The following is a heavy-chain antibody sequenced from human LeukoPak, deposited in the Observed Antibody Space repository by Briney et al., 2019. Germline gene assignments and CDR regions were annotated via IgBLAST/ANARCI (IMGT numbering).Heavy chain of an antibody. J-gene: IGHJ5*02. CDR2: INPNSGGT. CDR3: ARSLSGWSSKWFDP. D-gene: IGHD6-19*01. Sequence: GASVKVSCKASGYTFTGYYIHWVRQAPGQGLEWMGWINPNSGGTNYAQKFQGRVTMTRDTSISTAYMELSRLRSDDTAVYYCARSLSGWSSKWFDPWGQGTLVTVSS. V-gene: IGHV1-2*02. CDR1: GYTFTGYY.